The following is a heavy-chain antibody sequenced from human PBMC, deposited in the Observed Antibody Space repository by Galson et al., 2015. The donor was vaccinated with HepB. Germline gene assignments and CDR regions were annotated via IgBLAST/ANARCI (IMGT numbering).Heavy chain of an antibody. V-gene: IGHV3-23*01. CDR1: GFTFSSYA. D-gene: IGHD2-15*01. CDR2: ISGSGGST. Sequence: SLRLSCAASGFTFSSYAMSWVRQAPGKGLEWVSAISGSGGSTYYADSVKGRFTISRDNSKNTLYLQMNSLRAEDTAVYYCAREGCSGGSCYGLFYYFDYWGQGTLVTVSS. CDR3: AREGCSGGSCYGLFYYFDY. J-gene: IGHJ4*02.